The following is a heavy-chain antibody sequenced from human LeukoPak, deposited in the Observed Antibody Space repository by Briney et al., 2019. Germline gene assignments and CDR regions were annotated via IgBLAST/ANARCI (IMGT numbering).Heavy chain of an antibody. Sequence: PSETLSLTCTVSGGSISSSSYYWGWIRQPPGKGLEWIGNIYCGGSTYFNPSLKSRVTISIDTSKNQFSLKLSSVTAADTAVYYCASVVGGYYSRVDYWGQGTLVTVSS. V-gene: IGHV4-39*07. CDR2: IYCGGST. D-gene: IGHD3-22*01. CDR1: GGSISSSSYY. CDR3: ASVVGGYYSRVDY. J-gene: IGHJ4*02.